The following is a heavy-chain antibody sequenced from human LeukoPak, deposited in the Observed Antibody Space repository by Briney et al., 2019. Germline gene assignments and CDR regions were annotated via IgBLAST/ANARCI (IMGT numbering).Heavy chain of an antibody. D-gene: IGHD3-22*01. CDR3: ARALTPFKPRPITMIGSWFDP. V-gene: IGHV4-59*01. CDR1: GGSFGYFY. J-gene: IGHJ5*02. Sequence: PSETLSLTCTVSGGSFGYFYWSWIRQSPGKGLEWIGYVYYGGNTNYNPSLKSRVTISVDTSKNQFSLRLSSVTAADTAIYYCARALTPFKPRPITMIGSWFDPWGQGTLVTVSS. CDR2: VYYGGNT.